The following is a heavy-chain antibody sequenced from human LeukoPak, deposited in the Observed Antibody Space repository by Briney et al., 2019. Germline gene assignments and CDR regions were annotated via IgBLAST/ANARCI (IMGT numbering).Heavy chain of an antibody. CDR1: GYTFTSYD. V-gene: IGHV1-8*01. CDR3: ARSPAGVYVYYYYYMDV. J-gene: IGHJ6*03. Sequence: ASVKVSCKASGYTFTSYDINWVRQATGQGLEWMGCMNANSGNTGYAQKFQGRVTMTRNTSISTAYMELSSLRSEDTAVYYCARSPAGVYVYYYYYMDVWGKGTTVTVSS. CDR2: MNANSGNT. D-gene: IGHD6-13*01.